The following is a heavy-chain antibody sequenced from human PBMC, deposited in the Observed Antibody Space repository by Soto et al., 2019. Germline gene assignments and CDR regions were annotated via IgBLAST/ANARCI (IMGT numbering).Heavy chain of an antibody. D-gene: IGHD5-12*01. CDR1: GFTFSSYS. Sequence: PGESLRLSCAASGFTFSSYSMNWVRQAPGKGLEWVSSISSSSSYIYYADSVKGRFTISRDNAKNSLYLQMNSLRAEDTAAYYCASGADGYKPRDYYYGMHVWGQGTTVTVS. CDR2: ISSSSSYI. V-gene: IGHV3-21*01. CDR3: ASGADGYKPRDYYYGMHV. J-gene: IGHJ6*02.